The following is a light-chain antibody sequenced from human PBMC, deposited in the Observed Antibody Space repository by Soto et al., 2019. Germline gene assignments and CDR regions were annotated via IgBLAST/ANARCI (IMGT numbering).Light chain of an antibody. J-gene: IGKJ2*01. CDR2: DAS. CDR3: QQYTDWPYT. Sequence: EIVMTQSPATLSVSPGERATLSCRASQSVSSNLAWYQQKPGQAPRLLIYDASTRATGLPARFSGSGSGTEFTLSISSLQSEDFAVYYCQQYTDWPYTFGQGTKLE. V-gene: IGKV3-15*01. CDR1: QSVSSN.